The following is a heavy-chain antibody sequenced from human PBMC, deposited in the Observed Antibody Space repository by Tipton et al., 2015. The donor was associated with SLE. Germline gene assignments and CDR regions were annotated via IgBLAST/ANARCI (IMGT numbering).Heavy chain of an antibody. CDR1: GGSISSSSYY. CDR3: ARISVARGGYGMDV. CDR2: VYYSGST. D-gene: IGHD3-16*01. J-gene: IGHJ6*02. Sequence: TLSLTCTVSGGSISSSSYYWGWIRQPPGKGLEGIGSVYYSGSTYYNPSLKRRVTISVDTSKNQFSLKLSSVTAADTAVYYCARISVARGGYGMDVWGQGTTVTVSS. V-gene: IGHV4-39*07.